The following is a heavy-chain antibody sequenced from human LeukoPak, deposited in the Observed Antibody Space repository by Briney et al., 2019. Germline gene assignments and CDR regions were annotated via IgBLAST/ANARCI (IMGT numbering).Heavy chain of an antibody. CDR2: IIPIFGTA. CDR1: GGTFSSYA. CDR3: ARDRCSSTSCYTTAAFDI. J-gene: IGHJ3*02. V-gene: IGHV1-69*05. D-gene: IGHD2-2*02. Sequence: GASVRVSCKASGGTFSSYAISWVRQAPGQGLEWMGGIIPIFGTANYAQKFQGRVTITTDESTSTAYMELSSLRSEDTAVYYCARDRCSSTSCYTTAAFDIWGQGTMVTVSS.